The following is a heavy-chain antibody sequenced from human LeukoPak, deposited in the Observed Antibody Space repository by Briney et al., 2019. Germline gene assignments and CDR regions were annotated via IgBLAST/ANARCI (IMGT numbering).Heavy chain of an antibody. Sequence: PGGSLRLSCAASGFTFSSYSMNWVRQAPGKGLEWVSSISSSSSYIYYADSVKGRFTISRDHAKNSLYLQMHSLRAEDTAVYYCARDINEYDAFDIWGQGTMVTVSS. CDR2: ISSSSSYI. V-gene: IGHV3-21*01. J-gene: IGHJ3*02. CDR1: GFTFSSYS. CDR3: ARDINEYDAFDI. D-gene: IGHD1-1*01.